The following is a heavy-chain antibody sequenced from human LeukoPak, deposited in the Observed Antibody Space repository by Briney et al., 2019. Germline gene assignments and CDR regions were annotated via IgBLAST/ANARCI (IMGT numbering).Heavy chain of an antibody. CDR3: ARDGGAAAGY. CDR2: MYRGGST. V-gene: IGHV3-66*01. CDR1: GFTVSNNY. Sequence: PGGSLRLSCAASGFTVSNNYMSWVRQAPGKGLEWVSVMYRGGSTYYADSVQGRFTMSRDNSKNTLYLQMNSLRAEDTAAYYCARDGGAAAGYWGQGTLVTVSS. J-gene: IGHJ4*02. D-gene: IGHD6-13*01.